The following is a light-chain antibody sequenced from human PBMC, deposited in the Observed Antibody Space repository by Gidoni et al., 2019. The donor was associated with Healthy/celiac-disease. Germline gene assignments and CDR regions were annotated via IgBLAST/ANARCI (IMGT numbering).Light chain of an antibody. CDR2: QDS. CDR3: QAWDSSTAVV. J-gene: IGLJ2*01. CDR1: KLGGKH. V-gene: IGLV3-1*01. Sequence: YELTQAPSVSVSPGPTASITCSGEKLGGKHACWYQQKPGQSPVLVIYQDSKRPSGIPARFSGSNSGNTATLTISGTQAMDEADYYCQAWDSSTAVVFGGGTKLTVL.